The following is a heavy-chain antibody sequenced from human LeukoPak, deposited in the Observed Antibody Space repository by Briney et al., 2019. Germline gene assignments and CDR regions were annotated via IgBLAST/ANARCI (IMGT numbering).Heavy chain of an antibody. CDR2: IKQDGSEK. V-gene: IGHV3-7*01. Sequence: PGGSLRLSCAASGFTFSKHWMSWVRQAPGKGLEWVANIKQDGSEKYYVDSVKGRFTISRDNAKNSLYLQMNSLRAEDTAVYYCAREAPTPGYSYESDYWGQGTLVTVSS. CDR1: GFTFSKHW. J-gene: IGHJ4*02. CDR3: AREAPTPGYSYESDY. D-gene: IGHD5-18*01.